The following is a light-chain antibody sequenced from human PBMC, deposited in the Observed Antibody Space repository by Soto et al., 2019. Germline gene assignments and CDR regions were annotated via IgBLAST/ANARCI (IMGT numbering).Light chain of an antibody. J-gene: IGKJ4*01. CDR2: DAS. Sequence: LLTQSPATLSVSPGQRVTLSCRASQSISSYLAWYQQRPGQPSRLLIYDASNRATGSPARVSGRGSGTDFTLTISSLEPEDFALYFCQQRNNWPPPFGGGIKVE. CDR1: QSISSY. V-gene: IGKV3-11*01. CDR3: QQRNNWPPP.